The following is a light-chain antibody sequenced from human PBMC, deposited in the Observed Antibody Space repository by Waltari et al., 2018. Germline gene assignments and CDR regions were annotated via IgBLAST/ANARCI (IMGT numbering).Light chain of an antibody. Sequence: IQVTQSPSTLSASVGDRVTITCRATQSISNWLAWYQQKPGKAPKLLIYKASTFESGVPSRFSGSGSGTEFTLTISSLQPDDFATYFCQQYNNYTPKTFGQGTKVDIK. J-gene: IGKJ1*01. V-gene: IGKV1-5*01. CDR1: QSISNW. CDR3: QQYNNYTPKT. CDR2: KAS.